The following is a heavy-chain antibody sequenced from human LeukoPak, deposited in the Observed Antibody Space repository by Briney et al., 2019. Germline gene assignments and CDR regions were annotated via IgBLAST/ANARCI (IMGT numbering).Heavy chain of an antibody. CDR3: ATNYYDSSGYYGYFDY. J-gene: IGHJ4*02. CDR1: GGTFSSYA. V-gene: IGHV1-69*17. CDR2: IIPIFGIA. Sequence: ASVKVSCKASGGTFSSYAISWVRQAPGQGLEWMGWIIPIFGIANYAQKFQGRVTITADKSTSTAYMELSSLGSEDTAVYYCATNYYDSSGYYGYFDYWGQGTLVTVSS. D-gene: IGHD3-22*01.